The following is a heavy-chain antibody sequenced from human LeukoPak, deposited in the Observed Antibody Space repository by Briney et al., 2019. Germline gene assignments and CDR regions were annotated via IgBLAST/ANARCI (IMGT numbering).Heavy chain of an antibody. CDR1: GGSISSGGYY. CDR3: ARVAHITIFGVVITGWFDP. D-gene: IGHD3-3*01. J-gene: IGHJ5*02. CDR2: IYYSGST. Sequence: SETLSLTCTVSGGSISSGGYYWSWIRQHPGKGLEWIGYIYYSGSTYYNPSLKSRVTISVDTSKNQFSLKLSSVTAADTAVYYCARVAHITIFGVVITGWFDPWGQGTLVTVS. V-gene: IGHV4-31*03.